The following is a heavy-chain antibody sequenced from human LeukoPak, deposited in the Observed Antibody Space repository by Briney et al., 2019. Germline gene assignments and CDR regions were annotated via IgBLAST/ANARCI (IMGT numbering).Heavy chain of an antibody. J-gene: IGHJ3*02. CDR2: INPNSGGT. CDR3: ARVWLGVIMTDGFDI. D-gene: IGHD3-16*01. CDR1: GYTFSDYY. V-gene: IGHV1-2*02. Sequence: GASVKVSCKASGYTFSDYYIHWVRQAPGQGLEWMGWINPNSGGTNYTQNFQGRVAMTRDTSISTAYMELSGLRSHDTAVYYCARVWLGVIMTDGFDIWGQGAMVTVSS.